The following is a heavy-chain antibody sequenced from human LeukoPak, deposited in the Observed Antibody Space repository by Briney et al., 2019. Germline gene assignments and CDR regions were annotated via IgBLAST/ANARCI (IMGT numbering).Heavy chain of an antibody. CDR2: IKQDGSEK. CDR1: GFTFSSYW. CDR3: ARDSSTVTSDAFDI. D-gene: IGHD4-17*01. V-gene: IGHV3-7*01. Sequence: GGSLRLSCAASGFTFSSYWMSWVRQAPGKGLEWVANIKQDGSEKYYVDSVKGRFTISRDNAKNSLYLQMNSLRAEDTAVYYCARDSSTVTSDAFDIWGQGTMVAVSS. J-gene: IGHJ3*02.